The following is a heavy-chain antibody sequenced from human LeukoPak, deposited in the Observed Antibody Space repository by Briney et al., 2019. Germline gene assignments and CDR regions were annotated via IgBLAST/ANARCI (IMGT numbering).Heavy chain of an antibody. CDR3: AKVEYGSGSMNAFDI. J-gene: IGHJ3*02. Sequence: PGGSLRLSCAASGFTFSSYAMSWVRQAPGKGLEWVSAISGSGGSTYYADSVKGRLTISRDNSKNTLYLQMNSLRAEDTAVYYCAKVEYGSGSMNAFDIWGQGTMVTVSS. D-gene: IGHD3-10*01. CDR1: GFTFSSYA. V-gene: IGHV3-23*01. CDR2: ISGSGGST.